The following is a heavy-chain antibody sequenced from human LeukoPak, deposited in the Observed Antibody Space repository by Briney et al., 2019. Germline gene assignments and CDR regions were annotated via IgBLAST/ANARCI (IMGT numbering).Heavy chain of an antibody. CDR3: TKQSDSNAYSTFDY. V-gene: IGHV3-23*01. Sequence: GGSLRLSCAASGFTFSNYGITWVRQAPGKGLEWVSGISGNGDKTYYADSVQGRFTISRDNSKNTLYLQMNNLRAEDTAVYYCTKQSDSNAYSTFDYWAREPWSPSPQ. J-gene: IGHJ4*02. CDR2: ISGNGDKT. D-gene: IGHD3-22*01. CDR1: GFTFSNYG.